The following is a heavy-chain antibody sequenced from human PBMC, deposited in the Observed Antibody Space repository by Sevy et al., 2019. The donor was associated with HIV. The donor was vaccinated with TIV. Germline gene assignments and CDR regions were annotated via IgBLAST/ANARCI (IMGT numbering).Heavy chain of an antibody. D-gene: IGHD6-6*01. Sequence: SETLSLTCSVSGGSTVSYYWSWIRQPAGKGLEWIGRIYASGSTAYNPSLQSRVSISIDKSKNRFSLSLTSLTAADTGVYYCARELPSATSSAWGQGTRVTVSS. CDR2: IYASGST. V-gene: IGHV4-4*07. CDR1: GGSTVSYY. J-gene: IGHJ5*02. CDR3: ARELPSATSSA.